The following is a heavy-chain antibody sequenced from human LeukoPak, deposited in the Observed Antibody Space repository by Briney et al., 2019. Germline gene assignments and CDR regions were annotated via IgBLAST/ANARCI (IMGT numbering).Heavy chain of an antibody. V-gene: IGHV1-18*01. D-gene: IGHD2-2*02. J-gene: IGHJ3*02. CDR3: ARDPFVVVPAAIGGNDAFDI. Sequence: ASVKVSCKASGYTFSSYGISWVRQAPGQGLEWMGWVSAYNGNTNYAQKLQGRVTMTTDTSTSTAYMELRSLRSDDTAVYYCARDPFVVVPAAIGGNDAFDIWGQGTMVTVSS. CDR1: GYTFSSYG. CDR2: VSAYNGNT.